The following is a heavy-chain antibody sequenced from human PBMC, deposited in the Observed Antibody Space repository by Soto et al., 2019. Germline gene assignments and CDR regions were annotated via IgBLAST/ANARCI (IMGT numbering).Heavy chain of an antibody. D-gene: IGHD5-18*01. Sequence: GGSLRLSCAASGFTFSSYAMHWVRQAPGKGLEWVAVISYDGSNKYYADSVKGRFTISRDNSKNTLYLQMNSLRAEDTAVYYCARDRGYSYGLNYYYYYGMDVWGQGTTVTVSS. CDR2: ISYDGSNK. V-gene: IGHV3-30-3*01. CDR1: GFTFSSYA. J-gene: IGHJ6*02. CDR3: ARDRGYSYGLNYYYYYGMDV.